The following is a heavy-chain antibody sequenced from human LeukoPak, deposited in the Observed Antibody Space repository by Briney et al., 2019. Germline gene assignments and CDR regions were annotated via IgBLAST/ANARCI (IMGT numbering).Heavy chain of an antibody. CDR3: ARGRGFGDLFGDY. J-gene: IGHJ4*02. CDR2: INPNSGGT. Sequence: ASVKVSCKASGYTFTSYDINWVRQATGQGLEWMGWINPNSGGTNYAQKFQGRVTMTRDTSISTAYMELSRLRSDDTAVYYCARGRGFGDLFGDYWGQGTLVTVSS. V-gene: IGHV1-2*02. CDR1: GYTFTSYD. D-gene: IGHD3-10*01.